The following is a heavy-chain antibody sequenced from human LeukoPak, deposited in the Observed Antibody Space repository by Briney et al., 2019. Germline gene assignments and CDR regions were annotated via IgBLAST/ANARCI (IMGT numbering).Heavy chain of an antibody. J-gene: IGHJ4*02. D-gene: IGHD3-22*01. Sequence: GGPLRLSCAASGFTFSSYAMSWVRQAPGKGLEWVSAISGSGGSTYYADSVKGRFTISRDNSKNTLYLQMNSLRAEDTAVYYCAKDPENYYDSSGYHYWGQGTLVTVSS. CDR3: AKDPENYYDSSGYHY. V-gene: IGHV3-23*01. CDR1: GFTFSSYA. CDR2: ISGSGGST.